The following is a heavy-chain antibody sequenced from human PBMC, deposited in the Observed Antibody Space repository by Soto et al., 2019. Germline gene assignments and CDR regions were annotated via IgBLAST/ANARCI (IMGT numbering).Heavy chain of an antibody. CDR1: GFTFSSYG. J-gene: IGHJ4*02. V-gene: IGHV3-30*18. D-gene: IGHD3-3*01. Sequence: GGSLRLSCAASGFTFSSYGMHWVRQAPGKGLEWVAVISYDGSNKYYADSVKGRFTISRDNSKNTLYLQMNSLRAEDTAVYYCAKDRSERVVTGPFDYWGQGTLVTVSS. CDR2: ISYDGSNK. CDR3: AKDRSERVVTGPFDY.